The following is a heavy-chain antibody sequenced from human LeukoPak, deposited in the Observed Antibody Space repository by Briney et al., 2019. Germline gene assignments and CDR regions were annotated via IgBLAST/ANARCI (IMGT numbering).Heavy chain of an antibody. CDR3: VSSGYYYFDY. J-gene: IGHJ4*02. CDR1: GGTFSSYA. D-gene: IGHD3-22*01. V-gene: IGHV1-69*13. Sequence: VASVKVSCKASGGTFSSYAISWVRQAPGQGLEWMGGIIPIFGTANYAQKFQGRVTITADESTSTVYMELSSLRSEDTAVYYCVSSGYYYFDYWGQGTLVTVSS. CDR2: IIPIFGTA.